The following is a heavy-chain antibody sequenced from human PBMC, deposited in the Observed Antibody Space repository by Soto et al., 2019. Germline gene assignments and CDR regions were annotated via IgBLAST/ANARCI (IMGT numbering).Heavy chain of an antibody. CDR1: GFTFSSYA. J-gene: IGHJ4*02. D-gene: IGHD3-16*01. Sequence: QVQLVESGGGVVQPGRSLRLSCAASGFTFSSYAMQWVRQAPGKGLEWVAVISYDGSNKYYADSVKGRFTISRDNSKNTLYLQMNSLRAEDTAVYYCASEGDYFDYWGQGTLVTVSS. CDR3: ASEGDYFDY. V-gene: IGHV3-30-3*01. CDR2: ISYDGSNK.